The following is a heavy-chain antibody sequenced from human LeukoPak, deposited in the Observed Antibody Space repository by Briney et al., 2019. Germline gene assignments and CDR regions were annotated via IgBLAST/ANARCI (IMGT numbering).Heavy chain of an antibody. J-gene: IGHJ4*02. CDR3: ASRSSSSSGLIN. Sequence: GEPLRISCKGSRYSFTGYSFTSYWISWVRQMPGQGLEWMGRIDPSDSYTNYSPSFQGHVTISVDKSISTAYLQWSSVRASDTAMYYCASRSSSSSGLINWGQGTLVTVSS. D-gene: IGHD6-6*01. V-gene: IGHV5-10-1*01. CDR1: RYSFTGYSFTSYW. CDR2: IDPSDSYT.